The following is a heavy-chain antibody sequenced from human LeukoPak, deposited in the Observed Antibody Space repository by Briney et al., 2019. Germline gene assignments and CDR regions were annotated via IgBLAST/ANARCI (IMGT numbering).Heavy chain of an antibody. CDR1: RFTFSSYA. V-gene: IGHV3-23*01. J-gene: IGHJ2*01. D-gene: IGHD1-1*01. CDR3: AQEGTAVPHLTRGYFNL. Sequence: GGSLRLSCAASRFTFSSYAMTWVRQPPGKGLEWVAAISGSGGTTYYADFAKGRFTISRDNSKNTLYLQMNSLRTEDTAVYYCAQEGTAVPHLTRGYFNLWGRGSLVTVSS. CDR2: ISGSGGTT.